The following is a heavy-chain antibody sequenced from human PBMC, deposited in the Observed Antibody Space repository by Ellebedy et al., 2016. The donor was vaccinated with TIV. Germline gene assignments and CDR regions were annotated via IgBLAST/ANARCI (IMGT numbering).Heavy chain of an antibody. Sequence: GGSLRLSCIASGFTFTNYWMHWVRQAPGKGLEWVSRIDSDGSETIYADSVRGRFTSSRDNAKNTLFLQMNSLRVEDTAVYYCARGGGDHAFDIWGQGSMVIVSS. D-gene: IGHD2-21*02. J-gene: IGHJ3*02. V-gene: IGHV3-74*01. CDR2: IDSDGSET. CDR3: ARGGGDHAFDI. CDR1: GFTFTNYW.